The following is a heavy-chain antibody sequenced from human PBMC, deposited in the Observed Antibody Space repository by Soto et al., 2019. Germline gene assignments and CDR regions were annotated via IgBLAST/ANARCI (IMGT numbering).Heavy chain of an antibody. Sequence: SETLSLTCTVSGGSISSSSYYWGWIRQPPGKGLEWIGSIYYSGSTYYNPSLKSRVTISVDTSKNQFSLKLSSVTAADTAVYYCARRWQWLVLGWGQGTLVTVSS. CDR1: GGSISSSSYY. J-gene: IGHJ4*02. V-gene: IGHV4-39*01. CDR2: IYYSGST. CDR3: ARRWQWLVLG. D-gene: IGHD6-19*01.